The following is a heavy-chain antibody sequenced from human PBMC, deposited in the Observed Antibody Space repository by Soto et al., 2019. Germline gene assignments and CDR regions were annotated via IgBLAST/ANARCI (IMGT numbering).Heavy chain of an antibody. J-gene: IGHJ5*02. V-gene: IGHV4-31*03. D-gene: IGHD3-22*01. CDR3: AISSGYADWFDP. Sequence: PSETLSLTCTVSGGSISSGGYYWSWIRQHPGKGLEWIGYIYFSGITYYNPSLKSRVTISVDTSKNQFSLKLRSVIAADTAVYYCAISSGYADWFDPWGQGTLVTVSS. CDR1: GGSISSGGYY. CDR2: IYFSGIT.